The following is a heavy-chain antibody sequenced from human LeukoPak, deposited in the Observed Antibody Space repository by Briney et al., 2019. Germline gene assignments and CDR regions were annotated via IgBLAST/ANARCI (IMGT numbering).Heavy chain of an antibody. CDR2: IIISGGST. D-gene: IGHD5-18*01. V-gene: IGHV3-23*01. Sequence: GGSLRLSCAASGFSFSSYGMSWVRQAPGKGLEWVSTIIISGGSTYYADSVKGRFTISRDNSKNTLYLQMSSLRAEDTAVYYCATKTAFDYWGQGTLVTVSS. CDR1: GFSFSSYG. J-gene: IGHJ4*02. CDR3: ATKTAFDY.